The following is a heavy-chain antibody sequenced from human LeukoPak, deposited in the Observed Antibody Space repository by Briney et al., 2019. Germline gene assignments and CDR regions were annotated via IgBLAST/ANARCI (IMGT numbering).Heavy chain of an antibody. J-gene: IGHJ4*02. D-gene: IGHD5-18*01. CDR1: GFTFSSYE. V-gene: IGHV3-48*03. CDR3: ARGLALAAMVPYFDY. CDR2: ISSSGSTI. Sequence: GSLRLSCAASGFTFSSYEMNWVRQAPGKGLEWVSYISSSGSTIYYADSVKGRFTISRDNAKNSLYLQMNSLRAEDTAVYYCARGLALAAMVPYFDYWGQGTLVTVSS.